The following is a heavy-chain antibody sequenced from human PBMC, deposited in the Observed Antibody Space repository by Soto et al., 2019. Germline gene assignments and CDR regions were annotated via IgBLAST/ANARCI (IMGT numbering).Heavy chain of an antibody. CDR2: ISTGGTTI. CDR1: GFTFSDSY. V-gene: IGHV3-11*01. J-gene: IGHJ4*02. Sequence: QVQLVDSGGDLVRPGGSLRLSCAASGFTFSDSYMSWIRQAPGKGLEWVSYISTGGTTISYAESVRGRFTISRDNAKSTLELQMNRLRADHPAVYYCERVRANQVWNIAPPPKGYFFDYWGLGTLVTVSS. D-gene: IGHD3-16*01. CDR3: ERVRANQVWNIAPPPKGYFFDY.